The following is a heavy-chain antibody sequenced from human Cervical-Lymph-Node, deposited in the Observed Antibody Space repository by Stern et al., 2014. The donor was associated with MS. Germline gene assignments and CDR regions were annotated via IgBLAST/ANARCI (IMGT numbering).Heavy chain of an antibody. J-gene: IGHJ4*02. CDR1: GFTFGDYA. Sequence: VQLVESGGGLVQPGRSLRLSCAASGFTFGDYAMHLVRQAPGKGLEWVSGITWNSVSVGYADSVKGRFTISRDNAKNSLYLQMNSLRGDDTALYYCAKGSGGSGYYPVALDYWGQGTLVTVSS. V-gene: IGHV3-9*01. CDR2: ITWNSVSV. D-gene: IGHD3-3*01. CDR3: AKGSGGSGYYPVALDY.